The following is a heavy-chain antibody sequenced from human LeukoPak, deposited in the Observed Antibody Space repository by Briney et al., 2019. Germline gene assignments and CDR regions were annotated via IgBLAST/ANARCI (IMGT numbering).Heavy chain of an antibody. CDR2: IYSGDST. D-gene: IGHD5-24*01. V-gene: IGHV3-53*01. Sequence: GGSLRLSCAASGFTVNSNYMSWVRQAPGKGLEWVSVIYSGDSTYYADSVKGRFTVSRDNSKNTLYLQMNSLRAEDTAVYYCAKKMTITGWLYYFDYWGQGTLVTVSS. CDR3: AKKMTITGWLYYFDY. J-gene: IGHJ4*02. CDR1: GFTVNSNY.